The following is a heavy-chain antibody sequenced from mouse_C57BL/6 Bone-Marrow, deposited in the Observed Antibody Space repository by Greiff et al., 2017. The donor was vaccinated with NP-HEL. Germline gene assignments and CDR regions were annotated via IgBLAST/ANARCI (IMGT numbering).Heavy chain of an antibody. D-gene: IGHD1-1*01. V-gene: IGHV5-12*01. CDR3: YGSSVYWYFDV. Sequence: EVKLMESGGGLVQPGGSLKLSCAASGFTFSDYYMYWVRQTPEKRLEWVAYISNGGGSTYYPDTVKGRFTISRDNAKNTLYLQMSRLKSEDTAMYYCYGSSVYWYFDVWGTGTTVTVSS. J-gene: IGHJ1*03. CDR1: GFTFSDYY. CDR2: ISNGGGST.